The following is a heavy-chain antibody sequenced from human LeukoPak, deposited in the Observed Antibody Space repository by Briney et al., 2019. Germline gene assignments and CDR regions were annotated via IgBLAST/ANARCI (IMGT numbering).Heavy chain of an antibody. CDR3: ARLPIAAAGGIDY. J-gene: IGHJ4*02. CDR2: IYTSGST. CDR1: GGSISSGSYY. V-gene: IGHV4-61*02. D-gene: IGHD6-13*01. Sequence: SQTLSLTCTVSGGSISSGSYYWSWIRQPAGKGLEWIGRIYTSGSTNYNPSLKSRVTISVDTSKNQFSLKLSSVTAADTAVYYCARLPIAAAGGIDYWGQGTLVTVSS.